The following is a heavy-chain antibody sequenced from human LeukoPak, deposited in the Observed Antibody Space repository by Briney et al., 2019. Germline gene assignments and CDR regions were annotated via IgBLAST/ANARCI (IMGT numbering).Heavy chain of an antibody. V-gene: IGHV3-23*01. D-gene: IGHD3-9*01. J-gene: IGHJ6*03. CDR3: AKCILTGYYKGYMDV. CDR2: ISGSGGST. Sequence: GGSLRLSCAASGFTFSSYSMSWVRQAPGKGLEWVSAISGSGGSTYYADSVKGRFTISRDNSKNTLYLQMNSLRAEDTAVYYCAKCILTGYYKGYMDVWGKGTTVTISS. CDR1: GFTFSSYS.